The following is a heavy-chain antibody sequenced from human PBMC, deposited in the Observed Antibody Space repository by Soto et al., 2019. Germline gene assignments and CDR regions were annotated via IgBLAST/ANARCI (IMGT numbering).Heavy chain of an antibody. V-gene: IGHV3-23*01. Sequence: GSLRLSCAASGFTFSSYAMSWVRQAPGKGVEWVSAISGSGGSTYYADSVKGRFTISRDNSKNTLSLQMNSLRAEDTAVYYCAKEPPAVYSSGWENWFDPWSQGTLVTVSS. J-gene: IGHJ5*02. CDR2: ISGSGGST. CDR1: GFTFSSYA. CDR3: AKEPPAVYSSGWENWFDP. D-gene: IGHD6-19*01.